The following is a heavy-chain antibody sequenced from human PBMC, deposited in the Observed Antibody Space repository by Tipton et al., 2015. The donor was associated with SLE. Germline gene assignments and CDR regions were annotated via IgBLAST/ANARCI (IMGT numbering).Heavy chain of an antibody. Sequence: LRLSCTVSGDSIGSPAYYWGWIRQPPGKGLAWIGSVYYSGSTYYNPSLKSRVSISVDTFKNQFSLNLNSVTAADTAVYFCARASRQLTPASYFSNYWGQGARVTVSS. CDR2: VYYSGST. CDR3: ARASRQLTPASYFSNY. D-gene: IGHD4-23*01. J-gene: IGHJ4*02. V-gene: IGHV4-39*07. CDR1: GDSIGSPAYY.